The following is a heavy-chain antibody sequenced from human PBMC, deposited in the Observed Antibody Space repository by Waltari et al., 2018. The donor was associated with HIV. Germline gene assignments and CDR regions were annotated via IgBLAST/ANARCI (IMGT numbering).Heavy chain of an antibody. CDR1: GLPFSPYA. J-gene: IGHJ4*02. V-gene: IGHV3-23*01. Sequence: EMQFLQSGGGLVQPGRSLRLSCFASGLPFSPYAMTWVRQAPGRGLEWISSLDREVSAYYADSVKGRFIISRDNSKNTLYLQLNNLTSDDSAIYYCAKELLLFPDCFDIWGQGALVTVSS. CDR2: LDREVSA. CDR3: AKELLLFPDCFDI. D-gene: IGHD2-15*01.